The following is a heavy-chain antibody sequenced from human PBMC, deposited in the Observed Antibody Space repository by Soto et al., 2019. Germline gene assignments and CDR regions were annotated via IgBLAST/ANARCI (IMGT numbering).Heavy chain of an antibody. CDR1: GGTFSSYT. V-gene: IGHV1-69*02. J-gene: IGHJ4*01. CDR2: IIPILGIA. Sequence: SVKVSCKASGGTFSSYTISWVRQAPGQGLEWMGRIIPILGIANYAQKFQGRVTITADKSTSTAYMELSSLRSEDTAVYYCASRSSGYDNPVDYWGQEPWSPSP. D-gene: IGHD5-12*01. CDR3: ASRSSGYDNPVDY.